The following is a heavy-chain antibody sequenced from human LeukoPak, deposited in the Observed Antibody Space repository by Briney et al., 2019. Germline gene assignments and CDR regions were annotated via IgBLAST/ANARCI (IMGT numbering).Heavy chain of an antibody. CDR1: GGSISSYY. Sequence: SETLSLTCAVSGGSISSYYWSWIRQPAGKGLEWIGRIYTSGSTNYNPSLKSRVTMALDTSKNQFSLKLTSVTAADTAVYYCARSNSAYYFDYWGQGTLVTVSS. D-gene: IGHD1-1*01. V-gene: IGHV4-4*07. CDR3: ARSNSAYYFDY. J-gene: IGHJ4*02. CDR2: IYTSGST.